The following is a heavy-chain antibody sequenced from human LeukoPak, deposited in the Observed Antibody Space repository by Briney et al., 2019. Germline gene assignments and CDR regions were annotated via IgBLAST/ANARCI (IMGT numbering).Heavy chain of an antibody. V-gene: IGHV1-18*01. D-gene: IGHD3-3*01. CDR2: ISAYNGNT. Sequence: ASVKVSXKASSYTFTSYGMSWVRQAPGQGLEWMGWISAYNGNTNYAQKLQGRDTMTRDTPTSRAYMELRRLRSDDTAVYYCTRVGYDFWSGYYTGGYYFDYWGQGTLVTVSS. CDR3: TRVGYDFWSGYYTGGYYFDY. J-gene: IGHJ4*02. CDR1: SYTFTSYG.